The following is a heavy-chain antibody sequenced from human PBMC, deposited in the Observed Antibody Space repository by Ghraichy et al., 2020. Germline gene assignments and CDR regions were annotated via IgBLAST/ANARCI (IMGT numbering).Heavy chain of an antibody. CDR1: GLSLSYYS. CDR3: ASGPSSYDFWSGYLPRDY. V-gene: IGHV3-48*01. Sequence: GGSLRLSCAASGLSLSYYSMTWVRQAPGKGLEWLSYISSNSDVIYYGDSVKGRFTISRDNPKNSLYLQMDSLRAEDTAVYYCASGPSSYDFWSGYLPRDYWGQGTLVTVSS. D-gene: IGHD3-3*01. CDR2: ISSNSDVI. J-gene: IGHJ4*02.